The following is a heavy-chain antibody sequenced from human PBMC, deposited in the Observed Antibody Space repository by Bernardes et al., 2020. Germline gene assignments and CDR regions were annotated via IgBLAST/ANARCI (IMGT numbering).Heavy chain of an antibody. Sequence: GSTLQVFFSSCGFMFRSCGMHWVRRGPGKGLEWVAVISLDGGNKFYGDSVKGRFTISRDNSKNTLYLQMNSLRVEDTAVYYCAKGHYFDRSGQYSYCDHWGQGALVTVSS. J-gene: IGHJ4*02. D-gene: IGHD3-22*01. CDR3: AKGHYFDRSGQYSYCDH. CDR1: GFMFRSCG. CDR2: ISLDGGNK. V-gene: IGHV3-30*18.